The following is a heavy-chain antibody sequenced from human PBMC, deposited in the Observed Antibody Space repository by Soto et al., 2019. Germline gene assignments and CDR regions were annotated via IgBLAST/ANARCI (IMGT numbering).Heavy chain of an antibody. CDR1: GFTFSDYY. J-gene: IGHJ6*03. CDR3: ARDPSSGYYYYYMDV. CDR2: ISSSGSTI. D-gene: IGHD3-3*01. V-gene: IGHV3-11*01. Sequence: GGSLRLSCAASGFTFSDYYMSWIRQAPGKGLEWVSYISSSGSTIYYADSVKGRFTISRDDAKNSLYLPMNSLRAEDTAVYYCARDPSSGYYYYYMDVWGKGTTVTVSS.